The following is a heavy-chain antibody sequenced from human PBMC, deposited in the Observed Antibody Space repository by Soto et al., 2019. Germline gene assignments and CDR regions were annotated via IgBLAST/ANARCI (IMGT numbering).Heavy chain of an antibody. V-gene: IGHV1-18*01. CDR3: AISFIAVAGRYYYYYGMDV. J-gene: IGHJ6*02. Sequence: ASVKVSCKASGYTFTSYGISWVRQAPGQGLEWMGWISAYNGNTNYAQKLQGRVTMTTDTSTSTAYMELRSLRSDDTAVYYCAISFIAVAGRYYYYYGMDVWGQGTTVTSP. CDR2: ISAYNGNT. D-gene: IGHD6-19*01. CDR1: GYTFTSYG.